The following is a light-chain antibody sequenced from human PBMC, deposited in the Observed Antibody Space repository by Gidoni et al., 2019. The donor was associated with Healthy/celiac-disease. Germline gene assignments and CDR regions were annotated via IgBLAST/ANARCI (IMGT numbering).Light chain of an antibody. CDR3: SSYTSSSTPVV. Sequence: QSALTQPASVSGSPGQSSTISCTGTSSDVGGYNYVSWYQQHPGKAPKLMIYEVSNRPSGVSNRFSVSKSGNTASLTISGLQAEDEADYYCSSYTSSSTPVVFGGGTKLTVL. V-gene: IGLV2-14*01. CDR2: EVS. J-gene: IGLJ2*01. CDR1: SSDVGGYNY.